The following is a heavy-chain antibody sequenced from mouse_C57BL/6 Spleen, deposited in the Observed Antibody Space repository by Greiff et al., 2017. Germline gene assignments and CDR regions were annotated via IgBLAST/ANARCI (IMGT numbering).Heavy chain of an antibody. CDR2: ISDGGSYT. CDR1: GFTFSSYA. CDR3: ARDHYGSSYYFDY. D-gene: IGHD1-1*01. J-gene: IGHJ2*01. V-gene: IGHV5-4*01. Sequence: EVKLVESGGGLVKPGGSLKLSCAASGFTFSSYAMSWVRQTPEKRLEWVATISDGGSYTYYPANVKGRFTISRDNAKNNLYLQMSHLKSEDTAMYYCARDHYGSSYYFDYWGQGTTLTVSA.